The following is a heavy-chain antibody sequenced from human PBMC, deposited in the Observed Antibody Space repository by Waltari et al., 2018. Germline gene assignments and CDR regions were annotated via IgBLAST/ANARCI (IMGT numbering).Heavy chain of an antibody. J-gene: IGHJ4*02. CDR1: GYTFTSSG. Sequence: QVQLVQSGAEVKKPGASVKVPCRASGYTFTSSGINWVRQAPGQGLEWMGWISAYNGYTNYAQKVQGRVTMTTDTSTSTAYMELRSLRSDDTAVYYCARVGDDFWSGYFDYWGQGTLVTVSS. CDR2: ISAYNGYT. D-gene: IGHD3-3*01. CDR3: ARVGDDFWSGYFDY. V-gene: IGHV1-18*04.